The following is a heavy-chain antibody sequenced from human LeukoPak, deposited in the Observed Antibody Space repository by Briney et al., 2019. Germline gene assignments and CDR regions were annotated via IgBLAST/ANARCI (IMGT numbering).Heavy chain of an antibody. CDR1: GFTFSSYW. CDR2: INSDGSYT. Sequence: GGSLRLSCAASGFTFSSYWMHWVRHAPGKGLVWVSRINSDGSYTEYADSVKGRFTISRDNAKNTLSLQMNSLRAEDAAVYYCARDADRITVAGFDYWGQGTLVTVSS. CDR3: ARDADRITVAGFDY. J-gene: IGHJ4*02. D-gene: IGHD6-19*01. V-gene: IGHV3-74*03.